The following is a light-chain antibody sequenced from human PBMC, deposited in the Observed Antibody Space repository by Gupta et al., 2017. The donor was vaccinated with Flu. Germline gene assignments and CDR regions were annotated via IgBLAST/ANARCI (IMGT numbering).Light chain of an antibody. CDR3: QQYGSSYT. CDR1: QSVSSSY. J-gene: IGKJ2*01. CDR2: GAS. Sequence: ELVLKQSPGTLSLSQGERATLSCRASQSVSSSYLAWYQQKPGQAPRLPIYGASSRATVIPDRFSGSGSGTDFTLTSIRLEPVDFAVYYCQQYGSSYTFGQGTKLEIK. V-gene: IGKV3-20*01.